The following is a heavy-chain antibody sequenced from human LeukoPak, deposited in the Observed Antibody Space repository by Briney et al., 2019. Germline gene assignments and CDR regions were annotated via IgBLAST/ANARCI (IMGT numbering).Heavy chain of an antibody. V-gene: IGHV4-39*07. CDR1: GGSISSSSYY. D-gene: IGHD2-21*02. J-gene: IGHJ4*02. CDR2: IYYSGST. Sequence: SETLSVTCTVSGGSISSSSYYWGWIRQPPGRGLEWIGSIYYSGSTYYNPSLKSRVTISVDTSKNQFSLKLSSVTAADTAVYYCARENEVTAIRIDYWGQGTLVTVSS. CDR3: ARENEVTAIRIDY.